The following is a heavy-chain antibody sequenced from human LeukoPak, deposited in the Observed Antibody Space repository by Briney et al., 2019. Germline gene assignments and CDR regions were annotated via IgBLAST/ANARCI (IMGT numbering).Heavy chain of an antibody. J-gene: IGHJ3*02. CDR1: GITVSTNY. D-gene: IGHD3-9*01. CDR3: ARDLLSFDI. Sequence: PGGSLRLSCAASGITVSTNYMSWVRQAPGKGLEWVSIIYSGGATFYADSVKGRFTISRENAKNSLYLQMNSLRAEDTAVYYCARDLLSFDIWGQGTMVTVSS. V-gene: IGHV3-66*01. CDR2: IYSGGAT.